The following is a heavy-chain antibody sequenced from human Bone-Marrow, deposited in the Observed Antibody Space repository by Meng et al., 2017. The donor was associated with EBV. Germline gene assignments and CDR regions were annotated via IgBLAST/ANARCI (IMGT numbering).Heavy chain of an antibody. CDR2: INHSGNA. D-gene: IGHD1-26*01. V-gene: IGHV4-34*01. CDR1: GGSRSDSY. CDR3: ARGVWDH. J-gene: IGHJ4*02. Sequence: QQWVAGLLKPSDTLALNCAVYGGSRSDSYWNWIRQSPGKGLEWIGEINHSGNADYNPSLKSRVTISVDTSKNHFSLKLSSVTAADTAVYYCARGVWDHWGQGILVTVSS.